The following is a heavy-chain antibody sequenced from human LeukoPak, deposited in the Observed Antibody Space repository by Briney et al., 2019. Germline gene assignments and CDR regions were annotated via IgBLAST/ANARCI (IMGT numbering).Heavy chain of an antibody. J-gene: IGHJ4*02. V-gene: IGHV3-21*01. D-gene: IGHD1-14*01. CDR2: ISSSSSYI. CDR3: ARARIDY. CDR1: GFNFIDYT. Sequence: PGGSLRLSCAASGFNFIDYTMNWVRQAPGKGLEWVSSISSSSSYIYYADSVKGRFTISRDNAKNSLYLQMNSLRAEDTAMYYCARARIDYWGQGTLVTVSS.